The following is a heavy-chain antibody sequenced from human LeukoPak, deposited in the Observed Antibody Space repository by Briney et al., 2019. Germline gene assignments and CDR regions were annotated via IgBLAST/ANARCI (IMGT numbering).Heavy chain of an antibody. J-gene: IGHJ6*01. CDR1: GFTLSTYW. Sequence: GGSLRLSCTASGFTLSTYWMHWVRQAPGKGLVWVSRINSDASTTTYANSVKGRFTLSRDNAKNTLYLQLNSLRAEDTAVYYCASDYRGNYGNYYYGMDVWGQGTTVTVSS. CDR2: INSDASTT. D-gene: IGHD3-10*01. CDR3: ASDYRGNYGNYYYGMDV. V-gene: IGHV3-74*01.